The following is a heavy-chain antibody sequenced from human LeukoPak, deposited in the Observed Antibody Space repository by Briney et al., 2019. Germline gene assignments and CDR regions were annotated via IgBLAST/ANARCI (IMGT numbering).Heavy chain of an antibody. Sequence: GGSLRLSCAASGFTFSSYAMHWVRQAPGKGLEWVAVISYDGSNKYYADSVKGRFTVSRDNSKNTLYLQMDSLRAEDTAVYYCARATNYYDILTGYYIYYGMDVWGQGTTVTVSS. J-gene: IGHJ6*02. CDR2: ISYDGSNK. CDR1: GFTFSSYA. D-gene: IGHD3-9*01. CDR3: ARATNYYDILTGYYIYYGMDV. V-gene: IGHV3-30-3*01.